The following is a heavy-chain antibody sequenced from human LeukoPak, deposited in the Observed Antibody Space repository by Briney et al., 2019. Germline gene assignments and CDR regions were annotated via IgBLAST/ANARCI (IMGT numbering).Heavy chain of an antibody. D-gene: IGHD2-8*01. Sequence: SETLSLTCTASGGSISSTTYYWGWIRQPPGKGLEWIGSIYYSGTTYYNPSLKSRVTISVNTSKNHFSLNLSPVTAADTAVYYCARYRGCTDGTCYRWFDPWGLGTLVTVTS. CDR3: ARYRGCTDGTCYRWFDP. CDR1: GGSISSTTYY. V-gene: IGHV4-39*02. CDR2: IYYSGTT. J-gene: IGHJ5*02.